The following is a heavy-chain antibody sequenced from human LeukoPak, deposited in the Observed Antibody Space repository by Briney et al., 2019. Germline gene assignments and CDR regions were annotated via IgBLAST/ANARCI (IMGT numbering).Heavy chain of an antibody. V-gene: IGHV4-39*01. CDR2: IYYSGST. Sequence: SETLSLTCTVSGGSISRSSYYWGWIRQPPGKGLEWIGSIYYSGSTYYNPSLKSRVTISVDTSKNQFSLKLSSVTAADTAVYYCARVEYSSGWSLNYYYYGMDVWGQGTTVTVSS. CDR1: GGSISRSSYY. J-gene: IGHJ6*02. CDR3: ARVEYSSGWSLNYYYYGMDV. D-gene: IGHD6-19*01.